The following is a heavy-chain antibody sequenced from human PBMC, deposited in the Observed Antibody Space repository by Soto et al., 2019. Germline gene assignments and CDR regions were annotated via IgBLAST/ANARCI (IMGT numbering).Heavy chain of an antibody. Sequence: QVQLVQSGAEVKKPGSSVKVSCKASGGTFSSYAISWVRQAPGQGLEWMGGIIPIFDTADYAQKFQGRVTITADESTNTAYMELSILRSEDTAVYYCAGHSSGVPGYYYGMDVWGQGTTVTVSS. CDR3: AGHSSGVPGYYYGMDV. V-gene: IGHV1-69*12. D-gene: IGHD3-22*01. CDR2: IIPIFDTA. CDR1: GGTFSSYA. J-gene: IGHJ6*02.